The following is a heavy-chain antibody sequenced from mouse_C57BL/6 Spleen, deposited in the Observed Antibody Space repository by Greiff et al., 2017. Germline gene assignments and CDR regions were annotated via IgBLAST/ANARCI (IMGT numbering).Heavy chain of an antibody. D-gene: IGHD1-1*01. Sequence: EVQRVESGAELVKPGASVKLSCTASGFNIKDYYMHWVKQRPEQGLEWIGRIDPEDGETKYAPKFPGKATITADTSSNTAYLQLSSLTSEDTAVYSWASITSVVEEDYFDYWGQGTTLTVSS. J-gene: IGHJ2*01. CDR2: IDPEDGET. CDR1: GFNIKDYY. CDR3: ASITSVVEEDYFDY. V-gene: IGHV14-2*01.